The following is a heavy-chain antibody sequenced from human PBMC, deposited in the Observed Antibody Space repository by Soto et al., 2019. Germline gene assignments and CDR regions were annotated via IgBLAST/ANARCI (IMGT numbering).Heavy chain of an antibody. Sequence: SETLSLTXAVSGGSISSSNWWSWVRQPPGKGLEWIGEIYHSGSTNYNPSLKSRVTISVDKSKNQFSLRAEDTAVYYCARGPHFHDSSGYYYEWLGYGMDVWGQGTTVTVSS. CDR2: IYHSGST. V-gene: IGHV4-4*02. CDR3: ARGPHFHDSSGYYYEWLGYGMDV. D-gene: IGHD3-22*01. CDR1: GGSISSSNW. J-gene: IGHJ6*02.